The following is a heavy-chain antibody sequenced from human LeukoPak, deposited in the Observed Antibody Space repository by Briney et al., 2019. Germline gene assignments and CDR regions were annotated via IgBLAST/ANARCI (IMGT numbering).Heavy chain of an antibody. J-gene: IGHJ4*02. Sequence: GGSLRLSCTASGFTFSNYWMTWVRQAPGKGLEWVANIKQGGSEEYYVDSVKGRFTISRDNAKNSLYLQMNSLRAEDTAVYYCVSGTGALGYWGQGTLVTVSS. CDR3: VSGTGALGY. CDR1: GFTFSNYW. V-gene: IGHV3-7*03. CDR2: IKQGGSEE. D-gene: IGHD1-1*01.